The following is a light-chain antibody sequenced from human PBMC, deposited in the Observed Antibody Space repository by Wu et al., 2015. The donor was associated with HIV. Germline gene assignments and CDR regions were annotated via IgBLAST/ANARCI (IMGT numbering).Light chain of an antibody. J-gene: IGKJ1*01. Sequence: DIQMIQSTSTLSASVGDRVIITCRASQSASNKLAWYQQLPGRAPKLLISEASNLETGIPSRFSGGGSGTEFTLTVSNLQPDDFATYYCQQYNHSPSFGQGTKVEI. CDR1: QSASNK. V-gene: IGKV1-5*03. CDR2: EAS. CDR3: QQYNHSPS.